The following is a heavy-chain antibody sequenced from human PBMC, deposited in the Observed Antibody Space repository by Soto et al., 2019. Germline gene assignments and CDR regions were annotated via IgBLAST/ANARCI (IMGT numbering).Heavy chain of an antibody. D-gene: IGHD5-18*01. CDR1: GGSISSGGYY. J-gene: IGHJ4*02. V-gene: IGHV4-31*03. CDR2: IYYSGST. CDR3: ARVRLVDTAMVPGLIDY. Sequence: SETLSLTCTVSGGSISSGGYYWSWIRQHPGKGLEWIGYIYYSGSTYYNPSLKSRVTISVDTSKNQFSLKLSSVTAADTAVYYCARVRLVDTAMVPGLIDYWGQGTLVTVSS.